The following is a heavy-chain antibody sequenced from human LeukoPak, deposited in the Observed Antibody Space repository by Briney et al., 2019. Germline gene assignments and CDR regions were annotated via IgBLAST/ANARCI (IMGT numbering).Heavy chain of an antibody. D-gene: IGHD3-22*01. Sequence: ASVKVSCKASGGTFSSYAISWVRQAPGQGLEWMGGIIPICGTANYAQKFQGRVTITADTSTSTAYMELSSLRSEDTAVYYCAREAYYDSSGYYAAFDIWGQGTMVTVSS. CDR1: GGTFSSYA. J-gene: IGHJ3*02. V-gene: IGHV1-69*06. CDR2: IIPICGTA. CDR3: AREAYYDSSGYYAAFDI.